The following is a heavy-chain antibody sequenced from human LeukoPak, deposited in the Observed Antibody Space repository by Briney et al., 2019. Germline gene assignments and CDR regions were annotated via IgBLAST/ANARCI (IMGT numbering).Heavy chain of an antibody. J-gene: IGHJ4*02. V-gene: IGHV3-30*03. D-gene: IGHD6-19*01. CDR1: GFTFSSYG. CDR3: ATQWPDY. Sequence: GGSLRLSCAASGFTFSSYGMHWVRQAPGKGLEWVAVISYDGSNKYYADSVKGRFTISRDNSKNTLYLQMNSLRAEDMAVYYCATQWPDYWGQGTLVTVSS. CDR2: ISYDGSNK.